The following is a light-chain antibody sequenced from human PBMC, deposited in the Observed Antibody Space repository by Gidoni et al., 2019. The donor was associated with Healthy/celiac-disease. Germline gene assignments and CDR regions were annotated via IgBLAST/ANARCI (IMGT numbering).Light chain of an antibody. CDR3: CSYAKV. CDR1: SSDVGSYNL. V-gene: IGLV2-23*02. Sequence: QSALTQPASVSGSPGQSITISCTGTSSDVGSYNLVSLYQQHPGKAPKLLIYEVSKRPSGVSNRFSGSKSGNTASLTISGLQAEDEADYYCCSYAKVFGTGTKVTVL. J-gene: IGLJ1*01. CDR2: EVS.